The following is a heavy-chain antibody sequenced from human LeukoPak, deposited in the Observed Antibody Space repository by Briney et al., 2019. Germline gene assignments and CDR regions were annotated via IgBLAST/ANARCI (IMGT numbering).Heavy chain of an antibody. CDR1: GFTFDDYA. V-gene: IGHV3-9*01. D-gene: IGHD4-17*01. CDR3: AKTYGDYGYYYGMDV. CDR2: ISWNSGSI. J-gene: IGHJ6*02. Sequence: PGRSLRLSCAASGFTFDDYAMRWVRHAPGKGLEWVSGISWNSGSIGYADSVKGRFTISRDNAKNSLCLQMNSLRAEDTALYYCAKTYGDYGYYYGMDVWGQGTTVTVSS.